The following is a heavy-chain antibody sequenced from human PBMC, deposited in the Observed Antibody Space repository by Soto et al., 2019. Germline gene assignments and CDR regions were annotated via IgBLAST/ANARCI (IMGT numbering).Heavy chain of an antibody. D-gene: IGHD3-16*01. J-gene: IGHJ3*01. CDR2: INPSGGST. Sequence: ASVKVSCKASGYTFTSYYMHWVRQAPGQGLEWMGIINPSGGSTSYAQKFQGRVTMTRDTSTSTVYMELSSLRSEDTAVYYCATTLLGVFVADEERHDAFAFCGQGTRVT. CDR1: GYTFTSYY. V-gene: IGHV1-46*03. CDR3: ATTLLGVFVADEERHDAFAF.